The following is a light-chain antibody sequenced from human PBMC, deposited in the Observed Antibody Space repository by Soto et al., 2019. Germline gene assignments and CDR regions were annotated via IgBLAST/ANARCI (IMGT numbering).Light chain of an antibody. Sequence: EIVMTQSPSTLSVSLVERATLSCRASQTVSSNYLAWCQQRPGQAPRLLIYGASTRAAGIPDRFSGSGSGTDFTLTITRLEPEDSAVFFCQQYTGPPTTFGQGTRLEI. V-gene: IGKV3-20*01. CDR1: QTVSSNY. J-gene: IGKJ5*01. CDR3: QQYTGPPTT. CDR2: GAS.